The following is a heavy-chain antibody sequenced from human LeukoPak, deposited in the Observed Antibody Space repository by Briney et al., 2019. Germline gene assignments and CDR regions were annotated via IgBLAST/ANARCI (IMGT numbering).Heavy chain of an antibody. Sequence: GGSLRLSCAASGFTFSSSEMSWVRQAPGKGLEWVAIISYDGSNEYYADSVKGRFTISRDNSKNTLYLQMNSLRAADTAVYYCARYPVKGHVDTAMVGYWGQGTLVTVSS. J-gene: IGHJ4*02. CDR2: ISYDGSNE. CDR1: GFTFSSSE. D-gene: IGHD5-18*01. CDR3: ARYPVKGHVDTAMVGY. V-gene: IGHV3-30*04.